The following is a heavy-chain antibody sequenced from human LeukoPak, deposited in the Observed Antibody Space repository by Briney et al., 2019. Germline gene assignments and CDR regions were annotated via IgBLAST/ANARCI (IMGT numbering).Heavy chain of an antibody. CDR1: GLTFSSHW. D-gene: IGHD3-22*01. J-gene: IGHJ4*02. V-gene: IGHV3-74*01. Sequence: GGSLRLSCAASGLTFSSHWMHWVRQAPGKGLVWVSRITNDGSSTTYADSVKGRSTISRDNAKNMLYLQMNSLRAEDTAVYYCARGKYYYDSSGISIDYWGQGTLVTGSS. CDR3: ARGKYYYDSSGISIDY. CDR2: ITNDGSST.